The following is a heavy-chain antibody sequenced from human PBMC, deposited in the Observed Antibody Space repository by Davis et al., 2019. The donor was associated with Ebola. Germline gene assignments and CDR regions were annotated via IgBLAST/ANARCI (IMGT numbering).Heavy chain of an antibody. Sequence: PGGSLRLSCADSVITFSSYAMTWVRQAPGKGLEWVSAISGSGGTTYYAGSVKGRFTVSRDNAKNSLYLQMNSLRAEDTAIYYCTTRAFCGGDCYSMGVYWGQGTLVTVSS. CDR2: ISGSGGTT. D-gene: IGHD2-21*02. CDR1: VITFSSYA. V-gene: IGHV3-23*01. CDR3: TTRAFCGGDCYSMGVY. J-gene: IGHJ4*02.